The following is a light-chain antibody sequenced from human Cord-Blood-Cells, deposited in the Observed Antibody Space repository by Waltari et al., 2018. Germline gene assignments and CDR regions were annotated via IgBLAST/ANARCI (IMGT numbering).Light chain of an antibody. J-gene: IGKJ1*01. CDR2: GAS. Sequence: EIVMTQSPATLSVSPGERATLSCRASQRVSSNLAWYQQKPCQAPRLLIYGASTSATGIPARFGGSGSGTEFTLTISSLQSEDFAVYYCQQYNNWPPWTFCQGTKVEIK. CDR3: QQYNNWPPWT. CDR1: QRVSSN. V-gene: IGKV3-15*01.